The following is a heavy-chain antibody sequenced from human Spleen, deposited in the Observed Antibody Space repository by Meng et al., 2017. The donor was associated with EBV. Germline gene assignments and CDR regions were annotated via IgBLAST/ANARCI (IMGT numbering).Heavy chain of an antibody. D-gene: IGHD4-17*01. J-gene: IGHJ4*02. Sequence: QWQLGQSGAEVKEPGASMKVSCKTSGYTFTTYSMNWVRQAPGQGLEWMGIFNPTSGGTSYAEKFQGRVTMTSDTSTSTVYMELSSLRSEDTAVYFCARDYGDYLFDYWGQGTLVTVSS. V-gene: IGHV1-46*01. CDR2: FNPTSGGT. CDR3: ARDYGDYLFDY. CDR1: GYTFTTYS.